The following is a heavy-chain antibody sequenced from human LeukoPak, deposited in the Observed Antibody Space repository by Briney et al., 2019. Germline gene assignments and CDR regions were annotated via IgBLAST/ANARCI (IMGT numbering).Heavy chain of an antibody. CDR1: GFTFGDYA. CDR3: TRAPDYGDYVDLDY. V-gene: IGHV3-49*03. D-gene: IGHD4-17*01. CDR2: IRSKAYGGTT. Sequence: PGGALRLSCTASGFTFGDYAMSWFRQAPGKGVEWVGFIRSKAYGGTTEYAASVKGRFTISRDDSKSIAYLQMNSLKTEDTAVYYCTRAPDYGDYVDLDYWGQGTLVTVSS. J-gene: IGHJ4*02.